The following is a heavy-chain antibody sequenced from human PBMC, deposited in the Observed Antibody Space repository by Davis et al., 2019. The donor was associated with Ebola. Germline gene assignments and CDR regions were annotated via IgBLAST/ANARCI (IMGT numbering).Heavy chain of an antibody. CDR2: IIPIFDTP. CDR1: GGSFSSHL. J-gene: IGHJ4*02. CDR3: ARDFDGGNYYFDY. V-gene: IGHV1-69*13. Sequence: SVKVFCKTSGGSFSSHLISWVRQAPRQGLEWMGGIIPIFDTPHYAQKFQGRITITADASTSTAYMELSSLRSEDTATYFCARDFDGGNYYFDYWGPGTPVTVSS. D-gene: IGHD3-9*01.